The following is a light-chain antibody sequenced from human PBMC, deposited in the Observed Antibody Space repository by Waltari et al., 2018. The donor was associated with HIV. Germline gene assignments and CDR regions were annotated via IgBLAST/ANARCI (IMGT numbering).Light chain of an antibody. CDR1: QDISND. V-gene: IGKV1-33*01. CDR2: DAS. CDR3: QQDDTLPYT. Sequence: DIQMTQSPSSLSASVGDRVTITCQASQDISNDLNWYQQKPGKSPKLLIYDASNLETGVPSRFSGSGSGTDFTFTINSLQPEDIATYYCQQDDTLPYTFGQGTKLEIK. J-gene: IGKJ2*01.